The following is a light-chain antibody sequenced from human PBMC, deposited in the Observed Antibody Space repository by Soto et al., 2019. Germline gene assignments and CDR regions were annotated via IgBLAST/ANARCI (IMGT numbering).Light chain of an antibody. CDR2: GAS. J-gene: IGKJ4*01. CDR1: QSVSSSH. CDR3: QQYGSSPPLT. Sequence: NVLTQAPGILSLSQGERATLSCRASQSVSSSHLAWYQQKPGQAPRLLIYGASTRATGIPDRFSGSGSGTDFTLTISRLEPEDFVVYYCQQYGSSPPLTFGGGTKV. V-gene: IGKV3-20*01.